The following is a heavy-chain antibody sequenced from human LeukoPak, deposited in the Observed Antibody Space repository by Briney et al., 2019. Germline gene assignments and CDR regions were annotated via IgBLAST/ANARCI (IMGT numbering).Heavy chain of an antibody. CDR3: ARAPEYYYGSGSYYNDY. D-gene: IGHD3-10*01. Sequence: AASVKVSCKASGGTFSSYAISWVRQAPGQGLEWMGGIIPIFGTANYAQKFQGRVTITADESTSTAYMELSSLRSEDTAVYYCARAPEYYYGSGSYYNDYWGQGTLVTVSS. CDR1: GGTFSSYA. V-gene: IGHV1-69*13. CDR2: IIPIFGTA. J-gene: IGHJ4*02.